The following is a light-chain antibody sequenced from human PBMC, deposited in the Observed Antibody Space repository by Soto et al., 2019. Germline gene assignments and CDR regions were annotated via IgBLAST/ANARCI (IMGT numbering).Light chain of an antibody. J-gene: IGKJ4*01. CDR2: AAS. CDR3: QKYRF. Sequence: DIPMTQSPSSLSASVGDRVTITCRASQGITNYLAWYQQKPGTVPKLLIYAASTLQSGVPSRFSGSGSGTDFTLTISGLQPEDVATYYCQKYRFFGGGTKVEIK. CDR1: QGITNY. V-gene: IGKV1-27*01.